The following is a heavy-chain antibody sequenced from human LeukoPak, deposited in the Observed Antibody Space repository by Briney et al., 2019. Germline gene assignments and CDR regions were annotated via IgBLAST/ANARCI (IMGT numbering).Heavy chain of an antibody. D-gene: IGHD6-13*01. V-gene: IGHV3-23*01. CDR1: GFTFSSYA. J-gene: IGHJ5*02. CDR3: AKDAGHSSSWYGPNWFDP. Sequence: GGSLRLSCAASGFTFSSYAMSWVRQAPGKGLEWVSAISGSGGSTYYADSVKGRFTISRDNSKNTLYLQMDSLRAEDTAVYYCAKDAGHSSSWYGPNWFDPWGQGTLVTVSS. CDR2: ISGSGGST.